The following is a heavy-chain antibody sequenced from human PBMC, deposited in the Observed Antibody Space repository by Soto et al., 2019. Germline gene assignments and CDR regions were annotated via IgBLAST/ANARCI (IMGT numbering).Heavy chain of an antibody. V-gene: IGHV4-30-2*01. CDR3: ARGDYHDTSGPFSDAFDI. Sequence: PSETLSLTCAVSGGSISSGGYSWSWMRQPPGKGLEWIGYIYHSGSTYYNPSLKSRVTISVDRSKNQFSLKLSSVTAADTAVYYCARGDYHDTSGPFSDAFDIWGQGTMVTVSS. CDR2: IYHSGST. D-gene: IGHD3-22*01. CDR1: GGSISSGGYS. J-gene: IGHJ3*02.